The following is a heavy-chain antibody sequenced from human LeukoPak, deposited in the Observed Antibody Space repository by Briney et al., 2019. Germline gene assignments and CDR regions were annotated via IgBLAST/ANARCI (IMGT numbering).Heavy chain of an antibody. CDR3: ARDRGRYYDSRGFYWGYYFDS. Sequence: GGSLRLSCAASGFSFSSHWVHWVRQAPGKGLVWVSRISDDGSYTSNVDSVKGRFTISRDNSKDTLYLQMSSVRVDDTAVYYCARDRGRYYDSRGFYWGYYFDSWGQGILVTVST. CDR1: GFSFSSHW. V-gene: IGHV3-74*01. J-gene: IGHJ4*02. D-gene: IGHD3-22*01. CDR2: ISDDGSYT.